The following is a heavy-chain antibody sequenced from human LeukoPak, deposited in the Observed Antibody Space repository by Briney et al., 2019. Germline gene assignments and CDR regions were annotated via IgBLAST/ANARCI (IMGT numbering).Heavy chain of an antibody. J-gene: IGHJ1*01. D-gene: IGHD4-23*01. CDR1: GGSITNSNYY. Sequence: PSETLSLTCTVSGGSITNSNYYWGWIRQSPGKGLEWITNIYYSGTTYYNPSLKSRVTISIDTSKNQFSLKLSSVTAADTAVYYCARYLDYGGNSRVFQHWGQGTLVTVSS. V-gene: IGHV4-39*07. CDR2: IYYSGTT. CDR3: ARYLDYGGNSRVFQH.